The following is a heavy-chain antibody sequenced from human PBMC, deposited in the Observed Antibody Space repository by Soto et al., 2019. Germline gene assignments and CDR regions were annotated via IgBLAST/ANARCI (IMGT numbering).Heavy chain of an antibody. Sequence: ASVKVSCKASGYTFTSYYMHWVRQAPGQGLEWMGIINPSGGSTSYAQKFQGRVTMTRGTSTSTVYMELSSLRSEDTAVYYCASPSPSRGYSYGYYFDYWGQGTLVTVSS. CDR3: ASPSPSRGYSYGYYFDY. D-gene: IGHD5-18*01. CDR1: GYTFTSYY. V-gene: IGHV1-46*01. J-gene: IGHJ4*02. CDR2: INPSGGST.